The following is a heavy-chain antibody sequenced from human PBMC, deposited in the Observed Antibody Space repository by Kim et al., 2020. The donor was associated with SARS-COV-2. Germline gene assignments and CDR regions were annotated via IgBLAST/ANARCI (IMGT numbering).Heavy chain of an antibody. D-gene: IGHD7-27*01. CDR3: ARDLLGPYYGMYV. CDR1: GFTFSNYG. Sequence: GGSLRLSCAASGFTFSNYGMHWVRQAPGKGLEWVAVIWYDGSHKYYADSVKGRFTISRDNSKNTLYLQMNSLRAEDTAVYYCARDLLGPYYGMYVWGQGTTVTVSS. CDR2: IWYDGSHK. V-gene: IGHV3-33*01. J-gene: IGHJ6*02.